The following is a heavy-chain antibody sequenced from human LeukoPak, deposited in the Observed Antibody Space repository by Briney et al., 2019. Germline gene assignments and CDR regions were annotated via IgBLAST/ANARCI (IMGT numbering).Heavy chain of an antibody. CDR1: GGSISSSNYY. J-gene: IGHJ4*02. V-gene: IGHV4-39*01. CDR3: ARHVEMATIHFDY. D-gene: IGHD5-24*01. Sequence: SETLSLTCTVSGGSISSSNYYWGWIRQPPGKVLEWIGSIYYNGNTYYNPSLKSRVTISVDTSKNQFSLKLSSVTAADTAVYYCARHVEMATIHFDYWGQGTQVTVSS. CDR2: IYYNGNT.